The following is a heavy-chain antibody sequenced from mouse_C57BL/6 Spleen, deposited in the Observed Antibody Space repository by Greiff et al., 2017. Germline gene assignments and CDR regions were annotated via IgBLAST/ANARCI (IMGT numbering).Heavy chain of an antibody. CDR1: GYTFTSYW. Sequence: VQLQQPGAELVRPGTSVKLSCKASGYTFTSYWMHWVKQRPGQGLEWIGVIDPSDSYTNYNQKFKGKATLTVDTSSSTAYMQLSSLTSEDSAVYYCASPNMITTGAMDYWGQGTSVTVSS. CDR2: IDPSDSYT. V-gene: IGHV1-59*01. CDR3: ASPNMITTGAMDY. J-gene: IGHJ4*01. D-gene: IGHD2-4*01.